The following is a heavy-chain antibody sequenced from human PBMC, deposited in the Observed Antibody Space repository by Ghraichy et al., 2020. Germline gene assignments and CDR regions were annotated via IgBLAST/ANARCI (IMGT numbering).Heavy chain of an antibody. CDR1: GFIFSEYS. CDR3: ARGRSYSTSPAPFDY. V-gene: IGHV3-21*01. J-gene: IGHJ4*02. Sequence: GGSLILSCAGSGFIFSEYSMNWVRQAPGKGLEWVASISASSTFTHYSDSMKGRFTVSRDDARDSVYLQMSSLRVEDTAIYYCARGRSYSTSPAPFDYWGQGTLVTVSS. CDR2: ISASSTFT. D-gene: IGHD2/OR15-2a*01.